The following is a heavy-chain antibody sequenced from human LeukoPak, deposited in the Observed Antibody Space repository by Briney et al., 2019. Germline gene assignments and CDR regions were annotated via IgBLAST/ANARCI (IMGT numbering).Heavy chain of an antibody. CDR1: SCSISYYY. V-gene: IGHV4-4*07. CDR3: AEECLVCAALDY. D-gene: IGHD3-16*01. J-gene: IGHJ4*02. Sequence: KASETLPLTCTVSSCSISYYYWNWLPQPAGKGLEWIGRVYNGGSTNYNPSLESRVTMSVDTSKSQFSLKLSSVTAADAAVYFCAEECLVCAALDYCGQGILVTVSS. CDR2: VYNGGST.